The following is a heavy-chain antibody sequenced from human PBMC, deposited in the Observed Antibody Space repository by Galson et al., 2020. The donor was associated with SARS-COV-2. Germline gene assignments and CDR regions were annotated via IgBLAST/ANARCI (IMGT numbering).Heavy chain of an antibody. Sequence: SPTLSLTCAISGDSVSSNSAAWNWIRQSPSRGLEWLGRTYYRSKWYNDYAVSVKSRITINPDTSKNQFSLQLNSVTPEDTAVYYCAREMATSYYYYYYMDVWGKGTTVTVSS. D-gene: IGHD5-12*01. CDR3: AREMATSYYYYYYMDV. J-gene: IGHJ6*03. V-gene: IGHV6-1*01. CDR2: TYYRSKWYN. CDR1: GDSVSSNSAA.